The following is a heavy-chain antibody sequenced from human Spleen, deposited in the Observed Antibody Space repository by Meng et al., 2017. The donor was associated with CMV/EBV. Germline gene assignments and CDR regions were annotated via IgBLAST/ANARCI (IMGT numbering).Heavy chain of an antibody. CDR2: ISGRSSYT. J-gene: IGHJ4*02. D-gene: IGHD3-16*01. CDR3: AREYAGLDY. V-gene: IGHV3-21*01. Sequence: GESLKISCAASGFTFSDYNMNWARQAPGKGLEWVSSISGRSSYTYYKDSLKGRFTISRDNAKNSLYLQMHRLRTEDTAVYYCAREYAGLDYWGQGTPVTVSS. CDR1: GFTFSDYN.